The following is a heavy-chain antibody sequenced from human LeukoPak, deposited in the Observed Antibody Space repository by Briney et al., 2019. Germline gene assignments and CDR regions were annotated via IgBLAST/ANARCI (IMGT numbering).Heavy chain of an antibody. CDR2: IKQDGSEK. J-gene: IGHJ6*02. D-gene: IGHD6-13*01. CDR3: ARDPPQSSSWYGYYYYYYGMDV. Sequence: HPGGSLRLSCAASGFTFSSYGMSWVRQAPGKGLEWVANIKQDGSEKYYVDSVKGRFTISRDNAKNSLYLQMNSLRAEDTAVYYCARDPPQSSSWYGYYYYYYGMDVWGQGTTVTVSS. V-gene: IGHV3-7*01. CDR1: GFTFSSYG.